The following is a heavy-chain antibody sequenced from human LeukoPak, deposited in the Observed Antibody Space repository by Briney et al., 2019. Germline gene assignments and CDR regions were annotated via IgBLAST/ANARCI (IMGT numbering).Heavy chain of an antibody. V-gene: IGHV3-9*01. CDR2: ISWNSGSI. CDR3: AKDIGYCSGGSCVFFDY. D-gene: IGHD2-15*01. Sequence: PGRSLRLSCAASGFTFDDYAMHWVRQAPGKGLEWVSGISWNSGSIGYADSVKGRFTISRDNAKNSLYPQMNSLRAEDTALYYCAKDIGYCSGGSCVFFDYWGQGTLVTVSS. J-gene: IGHJ4*02. CDR1: GFTFDDYA.